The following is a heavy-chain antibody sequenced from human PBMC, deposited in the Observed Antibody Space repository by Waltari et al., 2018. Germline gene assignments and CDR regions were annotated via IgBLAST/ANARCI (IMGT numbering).Heavy chain of an antibody. CDR2: MNPNSGNT. D-gene: IGHD2-15*01. CDR1: GYTFTSYD. V-gene: IGHV1-8*03. J-gene: IGHJ5*02. Sequence: QVQLVQSGAEVKKPGASVKVSGKASGYTFTSYDITWVRQATGQGLEWMGWMNPNSGNTGYAQKFQGRVTITRNTSISTAYMELSSLRSEDTAVYYCARDLFKFYCSGGSCYSPCGQGTLVTVSS. CDR3: ARDLFKFYCSGGSCYSP.